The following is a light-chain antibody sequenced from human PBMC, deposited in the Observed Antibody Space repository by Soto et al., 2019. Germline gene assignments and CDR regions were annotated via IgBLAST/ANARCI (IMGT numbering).Light chain of an antibody. CDR1: QDISNY. CDR2: ATS. J-gene: IGKJ1*01. V-gene: IGKV1-39*01. CDR3: QVSPFIPRR. Sequence: NQITQSPSSLFVSVGYRVTITCQSSQDISNYLNWYQQKPGEAPKLLIYATSTLQSGVPSRFSGSGSGTDYTLTICSLQPEDFATYSCQVSPFIPRRFSQGTIVDIK.